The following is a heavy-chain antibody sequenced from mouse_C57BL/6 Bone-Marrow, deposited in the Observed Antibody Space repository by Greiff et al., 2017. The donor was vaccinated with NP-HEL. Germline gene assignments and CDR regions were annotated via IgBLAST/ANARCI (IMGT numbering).Heavy chain of an antibody. CDR1: YFAFMASA. Sequence: LQQSGAELVRPGSSVKLSCKASYFAFMASAMHWVKQRPGHGLEWIGSFTMYSDATEYSENFKGKATLTANTSSSTAYMELSSLTSEDSAVYYGARGDDYDGGGDLCWYFDVWGTGTAVTVSS. V-gene: IGHV1-49*01. J-gene: IGHJ1*03. CDR2: FTMYSDAT. CDR3: ARGDDYDGGGDLCWYFDV. D-gene: IGHD2-4*01.